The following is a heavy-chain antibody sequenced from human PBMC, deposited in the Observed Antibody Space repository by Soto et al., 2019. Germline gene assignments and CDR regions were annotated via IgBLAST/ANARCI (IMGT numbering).Heavy chain of an antibody. CDR3: ARDRPSITMVRGAPGDY. D-gene: IGHD3-10*01. J-gene: IGHJ4*02. Sequence: EVQLVESGGGLVKPGGSLRLSCAASGFTFSSYSMNWVRQAPGKGLEWVSSISSSSSYIYYADSVKGRFTISRDNAKNSLYLQMNSLRAEDTAVYYCARDRPSITMVRGAPGDYWGQGTLVTVSS. V-gene: IGHV3-21*01. CDR1: GFTFSSYS. CDR2: ISSSSSYI.